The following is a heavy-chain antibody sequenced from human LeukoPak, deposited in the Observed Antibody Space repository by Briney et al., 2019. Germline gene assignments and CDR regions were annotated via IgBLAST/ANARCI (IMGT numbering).Heavy chain of an antibody. CDR1: GGTFNSYA. Sequence: GSSVKVSCKASGGTFNSYAINWVRQAPGQGLEWMGGIIPRLGTTKYIEKFQGRITITTDESTTTAYMELPSLRSEDTAVYYCAADGTDWGQGTLVTVSS. CDR2: IIPRLGTT. J-gene: IGHJ4*02. CDR3: AADGTD. V-gene: IGHV1-69*05.